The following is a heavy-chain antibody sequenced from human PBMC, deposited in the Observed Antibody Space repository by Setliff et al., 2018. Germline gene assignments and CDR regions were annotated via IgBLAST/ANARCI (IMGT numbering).Heavy chain of an antibody. Sequence: GGSLSLSCAASGFTFSSYWMHWVRQAPGKGLVWVSRINPDGSTTSYADSVKGRFTISRDNAKNTVYLQMNSLRAEDTAVYYCARVASGWWWFDYWGQGTLVTVSS. CDR2: INPDGSTT. CDR1: GFTFSSYW. CDR3: ARVASGWWWFDY. J-gene: IGHJ4*02. V-gene: IGHV3-74*01. D-gene: IGHD6-19*01.